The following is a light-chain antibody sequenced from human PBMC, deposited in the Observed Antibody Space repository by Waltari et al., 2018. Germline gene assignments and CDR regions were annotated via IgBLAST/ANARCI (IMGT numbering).Light chain of an antibody. Sequence: VVMTQSPLSLPITPGQSASMTCRSSQSLLHSNGNTYLSWFLQKPGQPPRRLIYKVSNRDSGVPDRFSGSGAGTDFTLKISRVEAEDVGVYYCMQGTHFPRTFGQGTKVEIK. CDR3: MQGTHFPRT. CDR2: KVS. V-gene: IGKV2-30*02. J-gene: IGKJ1*01. CDR1: QSLLHSNGNTY.